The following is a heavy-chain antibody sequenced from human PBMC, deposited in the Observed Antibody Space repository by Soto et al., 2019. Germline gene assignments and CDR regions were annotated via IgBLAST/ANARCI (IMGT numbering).Heavy chain of an antibody. Sequence: QVQLQESGPGLVKPSETLSLTCTVSGGSVSSGSYYWSWIRQPPGKGLEWIGYIYYSGSTNYNPSRKSRVTISVDTSKNQFSLKLSSVTAADTAVYYCASTLWFGELLPFDYWGQGTLVTVSS. CDR2: IYYSGST. D-gene: IGHD3-10*01. CDR3: ASTLWFGELLPFDY. J-gene: IGHJ4*02. CDR1: GGSVSSGSYY. V-gene: IGHV4-61*01.